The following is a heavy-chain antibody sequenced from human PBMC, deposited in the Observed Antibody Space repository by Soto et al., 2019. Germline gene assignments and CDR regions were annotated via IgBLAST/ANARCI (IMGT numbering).Heavy chain of an antibody. J-gene: IGHJ6*02. CDR2: IYPGDSDT. CDR3: ARQRYGGKYYYGMDV. D-gene: IGHD5-18*01. Sequence: EVQLVQSGAVVKKPGESLKISCKGSGYSFTSYWIGWARQMPGKGLEWMGIIYPGDSDTRYSPSFQGQVTISADKSISTAYVQWSSLKASDTAMYYCARQRYGGKYYYGMDVWGQGTTVTVSS. V-gene: IGHV5-51*01. CDR1: GYSFTSYW.